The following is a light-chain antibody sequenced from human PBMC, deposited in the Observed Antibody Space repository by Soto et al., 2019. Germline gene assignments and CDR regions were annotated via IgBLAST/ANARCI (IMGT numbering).Light chain of an antibody. CDR2: AAS. Sequence: DIQMTQFPSSLSASLGDRVTITCRARQGIRNDLAWYQQKPGKAPKRLIYAASSLQSAVPSRFSDSGSGTEFPLEISSLQPEDFSTFLCLPQITYPLTFGQGTKVEIK. CDR1: QGIRND. CDR3: LPQITYPLT. J-gene: IGKJ1*01. V-gene: IGKV1-17*01.